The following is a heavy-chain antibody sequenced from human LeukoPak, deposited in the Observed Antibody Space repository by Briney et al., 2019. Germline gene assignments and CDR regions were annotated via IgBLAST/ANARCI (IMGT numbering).Heavy chain of an antibody. CDR1: GDSISSGGYS. V-gene: IGHV4-30-2*01. CDR3: ARESQWLVRDY. CDR2: ISHSGST. Sequence: SETLSLTCAVSGDSISSGGYSWSWIRQPPGKGLEWIGYISHSGSTYYNPSLKSRVTISEDRSKNQFSLKLSSVSAADTAVYYCARESQWLVRDYWGQGTLVTVSS. D-gene: IGHD6-19*01. J-gene: IGHJ4*02.